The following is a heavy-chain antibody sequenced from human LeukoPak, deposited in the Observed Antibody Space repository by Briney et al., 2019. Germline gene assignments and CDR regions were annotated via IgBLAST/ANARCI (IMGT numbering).Heavy chain of an antibody. CDR1: GFTFSRFD. CDR3: ARGPPRGKYYYMDV. Sequence: GASLRLSCVASGFTFSRFDMHWVRQPTRQGLEWVSTIGTASDTYYPGSVEGRFTLSRDNAKISLYLQMNSLTAGDTAVYYCARGPPRGKYYYMDVWCKGTTVTVSS. J-gene: IGHJ6*03. CDR2: IGTASDT. V-gene: IGHV3-13*01. D-gene: IGHD1-1*01.